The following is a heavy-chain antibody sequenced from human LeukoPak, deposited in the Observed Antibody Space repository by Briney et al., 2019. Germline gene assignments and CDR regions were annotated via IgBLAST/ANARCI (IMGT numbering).Heavy chain of an antibody. CDR3: ARAPLEGYYMDV. CDR1: GFTFSSYS. V-gene: IGHV3-21*01. D-gene: IGHD1-1*01. Sequence: PGGSLRLSCAASGFTFSSYSMNWVRQAPGKGLEWVSSISSSSSYIYYADSVKGRFTISRDNAKNSLYLQMNSLRAEDTAVYFRARAPLEGYYMDVWGRGTTVTVSS. CDR2: ISSSSSYI. J-gene: IGHJ6*03.